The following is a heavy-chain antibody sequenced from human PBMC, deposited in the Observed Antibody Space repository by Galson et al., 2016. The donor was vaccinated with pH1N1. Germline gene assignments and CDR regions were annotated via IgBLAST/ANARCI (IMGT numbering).Heavy chain of an antibody. D-gene: IGHD3-10*01. V-gene: IGHV3-49*04. J-gene: IGHJ6*04. CDR2: IRSNAFGGTT. Sequence: SLRLSCAASGFTFGDYSLNWVRQAPGKGLEWVGVIRSNAFGGTTEYAASVKGTFTDARDDSKNIAYLQLNSLKTEDTAVYYCSRDLPYYYESGKDRGLVDVWGKGTTVIVSS. CDR3: SRDLPYYYESGKDRGLVDV. CDR1: GFTFGDYS.